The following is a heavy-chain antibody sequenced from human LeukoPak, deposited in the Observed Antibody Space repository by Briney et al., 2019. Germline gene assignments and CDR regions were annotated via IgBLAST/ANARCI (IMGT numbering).Heavy chain of an antibody. Sequence: PGRSLRLSCAASGFTVSNNFMHWVSQAPGKGPEWVSLIYNDGSTYYSESVKGRFTISRDNSKNTLYLQMNNLKPEDTAVYYCARDAGALTCWGQGTLVTVSS. CDR2: IYNDGST. J-gene: IGHJ4*02. CDR1: GFTVSNNF. V-gene: IGHV3-66*01. D-gene: IGHD3-10*01. CDR3: ARDAGALTC.